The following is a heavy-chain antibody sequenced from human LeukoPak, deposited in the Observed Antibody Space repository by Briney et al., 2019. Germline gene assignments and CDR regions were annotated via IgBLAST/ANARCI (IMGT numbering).Heavy chain of an antibody. CDR2: ISWNSGSI. J-gene: IGHJ4*02. CDR1: GFTFDDYA. D-gene: IGHD1-26*01. CDR3: AKGFSGSYSSYFDY. V-gene: IGHV3-9*01. Sequence: GGSLRLSCAASGFTFDDYAMHWVRQAPGKGLEWVSGISWNSGSIGYADSVKGRFTISRDNAKKSLYLQMNSLRAEDTALYYCAKGFSGSYSSYFDYWGQGTLVTVSS.